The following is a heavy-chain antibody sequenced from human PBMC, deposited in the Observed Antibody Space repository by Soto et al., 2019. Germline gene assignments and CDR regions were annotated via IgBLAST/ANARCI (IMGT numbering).Heavy chain of an antibody. CDR3: AGYIPGLRYDGMDV. D-gene: IGHD5-18*01. CDR1: GFSFSSSA. Sequence: EVQLLESGGGLVQPGGSLRLSCADSGFSFSSSAMKWVRQAPGKGLEWVSLIAESGTPIYYADSVKGRFSISRDNSGNTVFLEMYRLRAVDTAVDYSAGYIPGLRYDGMDVWGQWTKVIVSS. V-gene: IGHV3-23*01. CDR2: IAESGTPI. J-gene: IGHJ6*02.